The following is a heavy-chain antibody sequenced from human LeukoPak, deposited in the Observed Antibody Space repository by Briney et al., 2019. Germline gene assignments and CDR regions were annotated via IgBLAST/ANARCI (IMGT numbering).Heavy chain of an antibody. CDR1: GGSIIGHW. J-gene: IGHJ4*02. D-gene: IGHD2/OR15-2a*01. CDR3: ARRNTADASIDF. CDR2: IFYSGSN. V-gene: IGHV4-59*08. Sequence: SETLSLTCTVSGGSIIGHWWSWIRQPPGKGLEWIGDIFYSGSNNYNPSLKSRLSISLDTSKNQFSLRLSSVTAADTAMYYCARRNTADASIDFWGQGTLVIASS.